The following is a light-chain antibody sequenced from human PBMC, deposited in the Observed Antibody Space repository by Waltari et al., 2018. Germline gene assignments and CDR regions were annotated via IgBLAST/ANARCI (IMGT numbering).Light chain of an antibody. CDR2: GAS. V-gene: IGKV3-15*01. Sequence: RASQSVSSFLAWYQQKPGQAPRLLIYGASTRATGIPARFSGSGSGTEFTLTISSLQSEDFAVYYCQQYNDWPPLTFGGGTKVEIE. J-gene: IGKJ4*01. CDR1: QSVSSF. CDR3: QQYNDWPPLT.